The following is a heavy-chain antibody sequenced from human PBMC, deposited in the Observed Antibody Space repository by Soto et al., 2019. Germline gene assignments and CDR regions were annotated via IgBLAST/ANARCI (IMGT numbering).Heavy chain of an antibody. V-gene: IGHV1-18*01. CDR3: AREYCTRSSCYGPDY. D-gene: IGHD2-2*01. CDR2: ISANSDSA. J-gene: IGHJ4*02. Sequence: ASVKVSCKASGYSFNTYGISWVRQAPGQGLEWMGWISANSDSAKYAQNFKGRITVTTDTSTTTAYMELRSLRSDDTAVYYCAREYCTRSSCYGPDYWGQATLVTVSS. CDR1: GYSFNTYG.